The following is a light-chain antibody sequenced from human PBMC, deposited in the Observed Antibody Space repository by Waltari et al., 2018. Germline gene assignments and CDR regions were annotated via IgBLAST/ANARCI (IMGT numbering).Light chain of an antibody. CDR2: DLF. CDR1: QSLLHSDRKTY. J-gene: IGKJ1*01. Sequence: DIVMTQTPLSLSVTPGQLASISCRSSQSLLHSDRKTYLSWFLQKAGQPPRLLIYDLFNRFPGVPDRFSGSGSGTDFTLRISRVEPEDVGVYYCMQSIQFPRTFGQGTKVDIK. V-gene: IGKV2D-29*01. CDR3: MQSIQFPRT.